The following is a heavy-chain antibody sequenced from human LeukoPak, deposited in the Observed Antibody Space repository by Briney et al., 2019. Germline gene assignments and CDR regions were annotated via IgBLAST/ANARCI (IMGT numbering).Heavy chain of an antibody. CDR3: AKDQQGGAGSGRFES. Sequence: GSLRLSCAASGFTFSSYSMNWVRQAPGKGLECVSYISSSSTTIYYADSVKGRFTISRDKSKNTVYLQMNTLRVEDSAVYYCAKDQQGGAGSGRFESWGQGTLVTVSS. V-gene: IGHV3-48*01. J-gene: IGHJ4*02. CDR2: ISSSSTTI. D-gene: IGHD1-26*01. CDR1: GFTFSSYS.